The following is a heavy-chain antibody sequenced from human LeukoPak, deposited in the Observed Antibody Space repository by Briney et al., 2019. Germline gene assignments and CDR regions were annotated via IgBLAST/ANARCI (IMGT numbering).Heavy chain of an antibody. CDR3: VRDRDFYVFDL. V-gene: IGHV3-7*01. D-gene: IGHD3-10*02. CDR1: GFTFTNYW. Sequence: GGSLRLACAASGFTFTNYWMTWVRQAPGKGLEWVANIMKDGGDKQYVDSVSGRFTISRDNGKYSVYLQMNGLRAEDTAVYYCVRDRDFYVFDLWGQGTLVTVSS. J-gene: IGHJ4*02. CDR2: IMKDGGDK.